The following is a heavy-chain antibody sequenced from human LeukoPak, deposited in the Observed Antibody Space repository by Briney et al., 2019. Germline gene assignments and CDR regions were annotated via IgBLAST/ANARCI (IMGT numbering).Heavy chain of an antibody. CDR2: IYYSGST. D-gene: IGHD3-22*01. CDR3: ASYYYDSIAL. CDR1: GGSISSYY. V-gene: IGHV4-39*07. Sequence: PSETLSLTCTVSGGSISSYYWGWIRQPPGKGLEWIGSIYYSGSTYYNPSLKSRVTISVDTSKNQFSLKLSSVTAADTAVYYCASYYYDSIALWGQGTLVTVSS. J-gene: IGHJ4*02.